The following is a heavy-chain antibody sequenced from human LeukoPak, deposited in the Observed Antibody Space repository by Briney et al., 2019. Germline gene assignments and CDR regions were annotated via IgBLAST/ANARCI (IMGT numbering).Heavy chain of an antibody. CDR2: IHYTGTT. J-gene: IGHJ4*02. V-gene: IGHV4-39*07. Sequence: SETLSFTCTVSGGSISISRHYWAWIRQPPGKGLDWIGTIHYTGTTYYNPSLRSRVSISVDRSTNQFSLRVSPVTAADTAVYYCARYGNSAVYWGQGTLVTVSS. CDR1: GGSISISRHY. CDR3: ARYGNSAVY. D-gene: IGHD4-23*01.